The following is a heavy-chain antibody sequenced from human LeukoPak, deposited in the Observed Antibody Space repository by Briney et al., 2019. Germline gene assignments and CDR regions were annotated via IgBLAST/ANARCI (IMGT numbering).Heavy chain of an antibody. Sequence: GRSLRLSCAASGFTFSSYGMHWVRQAPGKGLEWVAVISYDGSNKYYADSVKGRFTISRDNSKNTLYLQMHSLRAEDTPVYYCAKFLVAVETEFDYWRQAT. CDR1: GFTFSSYG. J-gene: IGHJ4*02. CDR3: AKFLVAVETEFDY. V-gene: IGHV3-30*18. D-gene: IGHD3-3*01. CDR2: ISYDGSNK.